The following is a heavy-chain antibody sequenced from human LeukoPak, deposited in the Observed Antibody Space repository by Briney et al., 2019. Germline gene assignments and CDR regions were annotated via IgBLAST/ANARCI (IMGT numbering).Heavy chain of an antibody. CDR3: AKALETPSSWFDP. J-gene: IGHJ5*02. CDR2: ISWNSGSI. CDR1: GCTFDDYA. V-gene: IGHV3-9*01. Sequence: GGSLRLSCAGSGCTFDDYAMHWVRQAPGKGLEWVSGISWNSGSIGYADSVKGRFTISRDNAKNSLYLQMNSLRAEDTALYYCAKALETPSSWFDPWGQGTLVTVSS.